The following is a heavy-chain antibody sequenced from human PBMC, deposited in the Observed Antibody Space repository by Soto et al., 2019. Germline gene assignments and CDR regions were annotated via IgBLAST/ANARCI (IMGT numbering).Heavy chain of an antibody. Sequence: EVQLLESGGGLVQPGGSLRLSCAASGFTFSSYAMSWVRQAAGKGLEWVSDISGSGGTTYYAGSVKGRFTISRDSSKNTLYLQMNSLRAEDTAVYYCAKGRAPFLGRGMDVWGQGTTVTVSS. CDR2: ISGSGGTT. CDR1: GFTFSSYA. J-gene: IGHJ6*02. V-gene: IGHV3-23*01. CDR3: AKGRAPFLGRGMDV.